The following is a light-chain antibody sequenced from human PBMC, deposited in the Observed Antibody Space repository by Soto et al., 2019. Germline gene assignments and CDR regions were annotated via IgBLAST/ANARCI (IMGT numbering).Light chain of an antibody. J-gene: IGKJ1*01. V-gene: IGKV3-20*01. Sequence: VLTHSPGTLSLTPGERATLSCRASQSVSSSYLAWYQQKPGQAPRLLIYGASSRATGIPDRFSGSGSGTDFTLTISRLEPEDFAVYYCQQYGSSPGRTFGQGTKVDIK. CDR3: QQYGSSPGRT. CDR1: QSVSSSY. CDR2: GAS.